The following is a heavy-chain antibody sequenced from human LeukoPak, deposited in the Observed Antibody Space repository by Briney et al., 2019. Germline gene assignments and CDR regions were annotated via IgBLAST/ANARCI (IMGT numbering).Heavy chain of an antibody. CDR1: GFTFSRYW. D-gene: IGHD6-19*01. V-gene: IGHV3-7*05. CDR3: ATGAGRYYQY. Sequence: GGSLRLSCAASGFTFSRYWMSWVRQAPGKGLEWVANIKHDGSAEFYVDSVKGRFTLSRDNAKNSLYLQMNSLRAEDTAVYYCATGAGRYYQYWGPGTLVSVSS. J-gene: IGHJ4*02. CDR2: IKHDGSAE.